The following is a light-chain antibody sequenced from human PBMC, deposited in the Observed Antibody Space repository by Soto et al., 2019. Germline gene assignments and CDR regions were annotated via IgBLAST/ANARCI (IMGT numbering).Light chain of an antibody. Sequence: QLVLTQSPSASASLGASVKLTCTLSSGHSSYAIAWHQQQPEKGPRYLMKLNSDGSHSKGDGIPDRFSCSSSGAERYLTISSLQSEDEADYYCQTGAVFGGGTKLTVL. CDR3: QTGAV. J-gene: IGLJ2*01. CDR1: SGHSSYA. V-gene: IGLV4-69*01. CDR2: LNSDGSH.